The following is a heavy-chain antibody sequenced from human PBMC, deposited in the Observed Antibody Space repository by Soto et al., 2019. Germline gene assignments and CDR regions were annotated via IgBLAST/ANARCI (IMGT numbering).Heavy chain of an antibody. CDR3: ARHDESRAPFLYSSGWSLFDY. Sequence: PSETLSLTCTVSGGSISSSSYYWGWIRQPPGKGLEWIGSIYYSGSTYYNPSLKSRVTISVDTSKNQFSLKLSSVTAADTAVYYCARHDESRAPFLYSSGWSLFDYWGQGTLVTVSS. CDR1: GGSISSSSYY. D-gene: IGHD6-19*01. V-gene: IGHV4-39*01. CDR2: IYYSGST. J-gene: IGHJ4*02.